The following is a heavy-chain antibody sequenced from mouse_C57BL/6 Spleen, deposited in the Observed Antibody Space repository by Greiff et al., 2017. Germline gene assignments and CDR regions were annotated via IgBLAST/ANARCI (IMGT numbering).Heavy chain of an antibody. CDR3: ARHSSSYDYFDG. CDR1: GYTFTDYY. J-gene: IGHJ2*01. V-gene: IGHV1-26*01. D-gene: IGHD1-1*01. Sequence: VQLQQSGPELVKPGASVKISCKASGYTFTDYYMNWVKQSHGKSLEWIGDINPNIGGTSYNQKFKGKATLTVDKSSSTAYVELRSLTSEDSAVYYCARHSSSYDYFDGGGQGTTLTVSS. CDR2: INPNIGGT.